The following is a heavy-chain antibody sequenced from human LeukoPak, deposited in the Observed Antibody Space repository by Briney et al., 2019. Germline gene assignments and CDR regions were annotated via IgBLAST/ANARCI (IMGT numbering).Heavy chain of an antibody. V-gene: IGHV4-38-2*02. J-gene: IGHJ4*02. Sequence: PSETLSLTCTVSGYSISSAFYWGWIRQPPEKGLEWVGFLYHGGGTYYNPSLKSRLNMSLDTSKNQFSLKVTSVTAADTAVYYCAREGVSDSSGQTFDYWGQGTLVTVSS. CDR3: AREGVSDSSGQTFDY. CDR2: LYHGGGT. D-gene: IGHD6-19*01. CDR1: GYSISSAFY.